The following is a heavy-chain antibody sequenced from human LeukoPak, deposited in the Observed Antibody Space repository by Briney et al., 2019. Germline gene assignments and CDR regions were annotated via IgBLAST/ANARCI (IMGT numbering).Heavy chain of an antibody. J-gene: IGHJ3*02. CDR2: IYYSGST. Sequence: SETLSLTCTVSGYSISSGYYWSWIRQPPGKGLEWIGYIYYSGSTNYNPSLKSRVTISVDTSKNQFSLKLSSVTAADTAVYYCARQRDYYDSSGYPHAFDIWGQGTMVTVSS. D-gene: IGHD3-22*01. CDR1: GYSISSGYY. V-gene: IGHV4-59*08. CDR3: ARQRDYYDSSGYPHAFDI.